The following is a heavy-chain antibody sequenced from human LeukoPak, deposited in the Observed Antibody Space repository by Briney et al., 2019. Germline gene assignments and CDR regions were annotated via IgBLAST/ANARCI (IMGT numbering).Heavy chain of an antibody. Sequence: GASVKVSCKAAGGTFSSNAISWLRQAPGQGLEWMGGIIPIFGTTNYAHNFQDRVTITADESTSTAYMELRALRPEDTAVYYCANRGGGGIGMGLLGSYDFWGQGTLVTVSS. CDR1: GGTFSSNA. J-gene: IGHJ4*02. V-gene: IGHV1-69*01. CDR2: IIPIFGTT. D-gene: IGHD3-10*01. CDR3: ANRGGGGIGMGLLGSYDF.